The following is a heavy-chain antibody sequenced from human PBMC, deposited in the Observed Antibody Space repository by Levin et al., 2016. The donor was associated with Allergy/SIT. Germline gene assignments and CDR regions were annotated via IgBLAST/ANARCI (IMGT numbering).Heavy chain of an antibody. CDR2: ISAYNGNT. J-gene: IGHJ4*02. CDR3: ARVLYYDILTGYPYFDY. V-gene: IGHV1-18*01. D-gene: IGHD3-9*01. Sequence: WVRQAPGQGLEWMGWISAYNGNTNYAQKLQGRVTMTTDTSTSTAYMELRSLRSDDTAVYYCARVLYYDILTGYPYFDYWGQGTLVTVSS.